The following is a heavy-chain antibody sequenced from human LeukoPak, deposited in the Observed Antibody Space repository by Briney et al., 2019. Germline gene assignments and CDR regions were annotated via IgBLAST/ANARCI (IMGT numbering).Heavy chain of an antibody. CDR3: ARHPYYYDSSGYYTTPPGFDY. CDR1: GYSFTSYW. D-gene: IGHD3-22*01. V-gene: IGHV5-51*01. CDR2: IYPGDSDT. Sequence: GESLKISCKGSGYSFTSYWIGWVRQMPGKGLEWMGIIYPGDSDTRYSPSFQGQVTISADKSISTAYLQWSSLKASDTAMYYCARHPYYYDSSGYYTTPPGFDYRGQGTLVTVSS. J-gene: IGHJ4*02.